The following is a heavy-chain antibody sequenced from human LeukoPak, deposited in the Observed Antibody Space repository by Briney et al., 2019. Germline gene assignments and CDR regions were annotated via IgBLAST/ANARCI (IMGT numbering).Heavy chain of an antibody. CDR1: GFTVNKYE. J-gene: IGHJ4*02. D-gene: IGHD2-21*02. Sequence: RGSLRLSCAASGFTVNKYEIHWVRQAPGKGLEWISYINGGATTTNYADSVWGRFTISRDDAQNSVHLQMNSLRDEDTAVYYCVRGRLLRSTKYFDYWGQGALVTVSS. CDR2: INGGATTT. V-gene: IGHV3-48*03. CDR3: VRGRLLRSTKYFDY.